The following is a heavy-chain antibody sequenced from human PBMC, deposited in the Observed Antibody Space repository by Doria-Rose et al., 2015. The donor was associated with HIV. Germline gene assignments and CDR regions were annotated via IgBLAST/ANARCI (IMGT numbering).Heavy chain of an antibody. Sequence: QVQLQQWGAGLLKPSETLSLNCAVYGGSFSNYYWTWIRQPPGKGLEWIGEINHSGSTNYNPSLKSRVTISVDTSKNQFSLKLSSVTAADMAVHYCARSFTMVQGVTNWFDPWGQGTLVTVSS. J-gene: IGHJ5*02. CDR2: INHSGST. D-gene: IGHD3-10*01. V-gene: IGHV4-34*01. CDR1: GGSFSNYY. CDR3: ARSFTMVQGVTNWFDP.